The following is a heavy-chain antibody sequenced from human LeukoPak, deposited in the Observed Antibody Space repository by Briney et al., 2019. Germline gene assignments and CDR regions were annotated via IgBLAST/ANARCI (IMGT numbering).Heavy chain of an antibody. CDR3: ARVGSSSWYLYYYYMDV. CDR2: IKPYGSDK. J-gene: IGHJ6*03. CDR1: GVTFTNYW. Sequence: GGSLRLSCVVSGVTFTNYWMGWVRQAPGKGLEWVGNIKPYGSDKYYVDSVKGRFTISRDNAKNSLYLQMNSLRAEDTALYYCARVGSSSWYLYYYYMDVWGKGTTVTVSS. D-gene: IGHD6-13*01. V-gene: IGHV3-7*01.